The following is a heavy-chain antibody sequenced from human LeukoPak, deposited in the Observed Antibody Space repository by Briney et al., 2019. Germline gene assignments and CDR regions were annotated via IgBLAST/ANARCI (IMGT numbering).Heavy chain of an antibody. CDR1: GFTFSSYS. CDR2: ISYDGSNK. V-gene: IGHV3-30*03. J-gene: IGHJ1*01. CDR3: ARDSAIAVAGKSEIGAYFQH. D-gene: IGHD6-19*01. Sequence: GGSVRLSCAASGFTFSSYSMNWVRQAPGKGLEWVAVISYDGSNKYYADSVKGRFTISRDNSKNTLYLQMNSLRAEDTAVYYCARDSAIAVAGKSEIGAYFQHWGQGALVTVSS.